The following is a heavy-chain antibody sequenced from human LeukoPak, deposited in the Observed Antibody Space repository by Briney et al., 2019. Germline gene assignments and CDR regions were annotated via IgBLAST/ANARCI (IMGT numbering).Heavy chain of an antibody. CDR3: ARQYYYGSGSYHGDDAFDI. J-gene: IGHJ3*02. Sequence: ASVKVSRKASGYTFSNYGISWARQAPGQGLEYMGWISAYNGNTNYAQKLQGRVTMTTDTSTSTAYMELRSLRSDDTAVYYCARQYYYGSGSYHGDDAFDIWGQGTMVTVSS. D-gene: IGHD3-10*01. V-gene: IGHV1-18*01. CDR1: GYTFSNYG. CDR2: ISAYNGNT.